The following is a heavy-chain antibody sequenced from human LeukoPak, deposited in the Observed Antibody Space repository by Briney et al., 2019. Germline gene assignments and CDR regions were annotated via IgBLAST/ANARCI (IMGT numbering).Heavy chain of an antibody. D-gene: IGHD3-22*01. CDR1: GFTATNYW. CDR3: AGGLSDYYYTVGY. CDR2: INSDGSNT. Sequence: GGSLRLPCTTSGFTATNYWMHWVRQAPGKGLVWVSRINSDGSNTNYAGSVKGRFTISRDNARNTLYLQMNSLRAEDTAVYYCAGGLSDYYYTVGYWGQGTLVTVSS. V-gene: IGHV3-74*01. J-gene: IGHJ4*02.